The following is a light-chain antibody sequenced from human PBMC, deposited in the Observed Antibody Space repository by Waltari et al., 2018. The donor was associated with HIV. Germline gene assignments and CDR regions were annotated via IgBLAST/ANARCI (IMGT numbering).Light chain of an antibody. CDR1: QSLVHSDGNTY. Sequence: DVVLTQSPLSLPVTLGQSASISCRSSQSLVHSDGNTYLNWFHQRPCQSPRRLIYKVSNRESGVPDRFSGSGSGTDFTLKISRVEADDVGFYYCMQGTHWLWTFGQGTRVEIK. V-gene: IGKV2-30*02. CDR3: MQGTHWLWT. J-gene: IGKJ1*01. CDR2: KVS.